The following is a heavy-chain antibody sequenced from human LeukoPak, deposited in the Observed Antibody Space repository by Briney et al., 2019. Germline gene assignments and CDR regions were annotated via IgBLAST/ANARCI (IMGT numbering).Heavy chain of an antibody. CDR1: GYTFTSYA. CDR3: ARRSCSGGSCYTVDY. CDR2: INAGNGNT. D-gene: IGHD2-15*01. J-gene: IGHJ4*02. Sequence: ASVKVSCKTSGYTFTSYAMHWVRLAPGQRLEWMGWINAGNGNTKYSQKFQDRVTITRDTSASTAYMELSSLRSEDTAVYYCARRSCSGGSCYTVDYWGQGTLVTVSS. V-gene: IGHV1-3*01.